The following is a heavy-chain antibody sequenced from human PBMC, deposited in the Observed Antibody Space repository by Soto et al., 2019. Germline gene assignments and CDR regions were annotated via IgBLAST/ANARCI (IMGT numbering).Heavy chain of an antibody. D-gene: IGHD3-22*01. Sequence: PGGSLRLSCAASGFTFSGSAMHWVRQASGKGLEWVGRIRSKANSYATAYAASVKGRFTISRDDSKNTAYLQMNSLKTEDTAVYYCAREEGYYDSSGYTNWFDPWGQGTLVTV. V-gene: IGHV3-73*01. CDR3: AREEGYYDSSGYTNWFDP. CDR1: GFTFSGSA. J-gene: IGHJ5*02. CDR2: IRSKANSYAT.